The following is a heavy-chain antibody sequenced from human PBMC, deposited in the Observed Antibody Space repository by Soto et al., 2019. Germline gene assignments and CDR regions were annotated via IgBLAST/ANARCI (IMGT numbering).Heavy chain of an antibody. CDR3: AKDLGIAAAGPFDY. CDR2: ISGSGGST. D-gene: IGHD6-13*01. V-gene: IGHV3-23*01. J-gene: IGHJ4*02. CDR1: GFTFSSYA. Sequence: GGSLRLSXAVSGFTFSSYAMSWVRQAPGKGLEWVSAISGSGGSTYYADSVKGRFTISRDNSKNTLYLQMNSLRAEDTAVHYCAKDLGIAAAGPFDYWGQGTLVTVSS.